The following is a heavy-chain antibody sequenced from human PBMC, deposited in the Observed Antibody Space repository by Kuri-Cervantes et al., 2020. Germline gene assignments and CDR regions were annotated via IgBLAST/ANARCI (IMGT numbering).Heavy chain of an antibody. CDR1: GFTFSSYG. Sequence: GESLKISCAASGFTFSSYGMHWVRQAPGKGLEWVAVIWYDGSNKYYADSVKGRFTISRDNSKKTLSLQMDSLMTEDTAIYYCARADDSRWHCFDYWGQGNLVTVS. CDR2: IWYDGSNK. D-gene: IGHD6-13*01. J-gene: IGHJ4*02. V-gene: IGHV3-33*01. CDR3: ARADDSRWHCFDY.